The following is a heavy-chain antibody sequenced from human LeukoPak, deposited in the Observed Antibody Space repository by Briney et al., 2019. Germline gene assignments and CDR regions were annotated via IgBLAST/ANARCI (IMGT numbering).Heavy chain of an antibody. Sequence: SETLSLTCTVSGGSISSYYWSWIRQPPGKGLEWIGYIYYSGSTNYNPSLKSRVTISVDTSKNQFSLKMSSVTAADTAVYYCARDPRWLTPDCTSTSCYENYFDPWGQGTLVTVSS. CDR2: IYYSGST. D-gene: IGHD2-2*01. CDR1: GGSISSYY. CDR3: ARDPRWLTPDCTSTSCYENYFDP. V-gene: IGHV4-59*12. J-gene: IGHJ5*02.